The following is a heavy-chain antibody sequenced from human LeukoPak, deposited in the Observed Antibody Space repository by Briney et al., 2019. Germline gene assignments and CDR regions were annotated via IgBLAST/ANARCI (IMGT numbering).Heavy chain of an antibody. Sequence: GGSLRLSCAASGFTFSNYNLNWVRQAPGKGLEWVSFISSSSITIYYADSVKDRFTISRDNAKNSLYLQMNSLRAEDTALYYCARTEYQLHYDILTGYSNYYFDLWGRGTLVTVSS. CDR2: ISSSSITI. CDR3: ARTEYQLHYDILTGYSNYYFDL. D-gene: IGHD3-9*01. CDR1: GFTFSNYN. V-gene: IGHV3-48*01. J-gene: IGHJ2*01.